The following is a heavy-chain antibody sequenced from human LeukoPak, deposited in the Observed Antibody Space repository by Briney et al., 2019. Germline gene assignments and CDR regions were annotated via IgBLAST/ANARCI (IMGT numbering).Heavy chain of an antibody. CDR1: GFTFSSYS. V-gene: IGHV3-48*01. CDR3: ARVPEGNYDGSAPRRGYFDY. Sequence: GGSLRLSCAASGFTFSSYSMNWVRQAPGKGLEWVSYISGGSSTIYYADSVKGRFTISRDNAKNSLYLQMNSLRAEDTAVYYCARVPEGNYDGSAPRRGYFDYWGQGSLVTVSS. D-gene: IGHD3-22*01. J-gene: IGHJ4*02. CDR2: ISGGSSTI.